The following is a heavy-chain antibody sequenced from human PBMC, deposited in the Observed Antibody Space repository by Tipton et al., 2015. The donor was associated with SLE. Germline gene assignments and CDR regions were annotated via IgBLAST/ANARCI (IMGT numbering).Heavy chain of an antibody. CDR2: ISTYNFNK. J-gene: IGHJ3*02. V-gene: IGHV1-18*01. Sequence: QLVQSGAEVKKPGASVKVSCKASGYTFTNYGITWVRQAPGQGLEWMGWISTYNFNKDYAHKIQGRVTMTTDTSTSTAYMELRSLKTDDTAMYYCAREGGREGEDAFDIWGQGTMVTVSS. CDR1: GYTFTNYG. CDR3: AREGGREGEDAFDI. D-gene: IGHD3-10*01.